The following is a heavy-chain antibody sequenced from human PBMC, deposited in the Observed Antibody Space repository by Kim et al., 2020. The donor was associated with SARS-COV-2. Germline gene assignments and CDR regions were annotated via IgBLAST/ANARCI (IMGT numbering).Heavy chain of an antibody. D-gene: IGHD6-19*01. J-gene: IGHJ6*02. CDR2: ISSSSSYI. CDR1: GFTFSSYS. V-gene: IGHV3-21*01. Sequence: GGSLRLSCAASGFTFSSYSMNWVRQAPGKGLEWVSSISSSSSYIYYADSVKGRFTISRDNAKNSLYLQMNSLRAEDTAVYYCARGGIAVADDPLYYYGMDVWGQGTTVTVSS. CDR3: ARGGIAVADDPLYYYGMDV.